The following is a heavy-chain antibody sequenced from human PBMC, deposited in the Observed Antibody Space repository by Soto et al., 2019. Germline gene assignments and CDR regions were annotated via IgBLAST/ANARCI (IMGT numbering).Heavy chain of an antibody. CDR2: ISGSGGST. D-gene: IGHD3-16*01. J-gene: IGHJ6*02. CDR3: SKCTALGYYYGMDV. Sequence: GGSLRLSCAASGFTFSSYAMSWVRQAPGKGLEWVSAISGSGGSTYYADSVKGRFTISRDNSNNTLYLQMNRLRAEDTAVYYCSKCTALGYYYGMDVWGQGTTVTVSS. V-gene: IGHV3-23*01. CDR1: GFTFSSYA.